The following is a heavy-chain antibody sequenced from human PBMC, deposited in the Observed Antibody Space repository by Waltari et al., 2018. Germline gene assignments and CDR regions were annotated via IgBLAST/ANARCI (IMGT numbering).Heavy chain of an antibody. CDR2: MFYRGPS. Sequence: QLQLQESGPRLVKPAEPLSLNCTVSGDSVSSGPSFRAWIRQPPGKGLEWLGSMFYRGPSYHTSSLKSRVTMPVDTSKYQVSLQLKSVTAADTAVYFCARDRSVTINSFDPWGRGTLVTVSS. D-gene: IGHD2-21*02. CDR3: ARDRSVTINSFDP. J-gene: IGHJ5*02. CDR1: GDSVSSGPSF. V-gene: IGHV4-39*07.